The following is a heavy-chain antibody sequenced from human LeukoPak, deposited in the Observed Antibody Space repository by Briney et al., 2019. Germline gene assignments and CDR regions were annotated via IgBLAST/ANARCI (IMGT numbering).Heavy chain of an antibody. Sequence: ASVKVSCKASGYTFTMYYIHWVRQAPGQGLEWMGMINPSDGATTYAQRFQGRVTMTRDMSTTTVYMDLRSLRSGDTAVYFWSRDQRGGRSGGLGGLFASYYTYYYMDVWGRGTTVTVSS. J-gene: IGHJ6*03. CDR2: INPSDGAT. V-gene: IGHV1-46*01. D-gene: IGHD3/OR15-3a*01. CDR3: SRDQRGGRSGGLGGLFASYYTYYYMDV. CDR1: GYTFTMYY.